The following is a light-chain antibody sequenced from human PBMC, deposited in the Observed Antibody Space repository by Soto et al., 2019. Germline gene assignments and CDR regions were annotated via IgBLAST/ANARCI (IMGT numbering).Light chain of an antibody. J-gene: IGKJ1*01. V-gene: IGKV1-5*03. CDR3: QQYNSYCT. CDR1: QSISNW. Sequence: DIQMTQSPSTLSASVGDRVTITCRASQSISNWLAWYQQKPGEAPKVLIYKASSLESGVPPRFSGSRSGTEFNLTISSLQPDDSATYYCQQYNSYCTFGQGTKVEIK. CDR2: KAS.